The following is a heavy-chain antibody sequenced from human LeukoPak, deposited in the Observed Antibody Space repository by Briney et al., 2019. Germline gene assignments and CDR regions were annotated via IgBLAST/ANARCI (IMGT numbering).Heavy chain of an antibody. CDR2: IISSSSYI. CDR3: AKARPPLRLGELSLDY. CDR1: GFTFSSYS. J-gene: IGHJ4*02. V-gene: IGHV3-21*01. D-gene: IGHD3-16*02. Sequence: GGSLRLSCAASGFTFSSYSMNWVRQAPGKGLEWVSSIISSSSYIYYADSVKGRFTISRDNAKNSLYLQMNSLRAEDTAVYYCAKARPPLRLGELSLDYWGQGTLVTVS.